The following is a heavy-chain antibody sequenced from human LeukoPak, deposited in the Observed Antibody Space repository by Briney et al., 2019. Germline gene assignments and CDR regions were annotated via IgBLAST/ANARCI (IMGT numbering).Heavy chain of an antibody. D-gene: IGHD3-22*01. V-gene: IGHV4-59*01. Sequence: SETLSPTCNVSAASINSYRWNWLRQPPGKVLEWIGNISYAANTNYNPSLNSRHTLSVDTSKNQFSLSLNAVTAADTARYYCTKGYYEPFDCWGQGTLVTVTS. CDR2: ISYAANT. J-gene: IGHJ4*02. CDR1: AASINSYR. CDR3: TKGYYEPFDC.